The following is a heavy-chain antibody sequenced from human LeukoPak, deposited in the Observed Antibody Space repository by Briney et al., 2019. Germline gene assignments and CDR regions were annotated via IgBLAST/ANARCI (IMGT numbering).Heavy chain of an antibody. V-gene: IGHV3-30-3*01. Sequence: GRSLRLSCAASGFTFSSYAMHWVRQAPGKGLEWVAVISYDGSNKYYADSVKGRFTISRDNSKNTLYLQMNSLRAEDTAVYYCARSERRAVPAAIYNWFDPWGQGTLVTVSS. CDR1: GFTFSSYA. J-gene: IGHJ5*02. D-gene: IGHD2-2*02. CDR2: ISYDGSNK. CDR3: ARSERRAVPAAIYNWFDP.